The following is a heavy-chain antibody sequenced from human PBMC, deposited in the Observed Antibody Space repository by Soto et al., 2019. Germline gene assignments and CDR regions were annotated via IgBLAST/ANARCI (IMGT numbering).Heavy chain of an antibody. J-gene: IGHJ1*01. CDR2: IYYSGST. D-gene: IGHD3-3*01. CDR3: ARGSYDFWSGYYFQH. V-gene: IGHV4-31*03. CDR1: GGSISSGGYY. Sequence: SETLSLTCTVSGGSISSGGYYWSWIRQHPGKGLEWIGYIYYSGSTYYNPSLKSRVTISVDTSKNQFSLKLSSVTAADTAVYYCARGSYDFWSGYYFQHWGQGTLVTSPQ.